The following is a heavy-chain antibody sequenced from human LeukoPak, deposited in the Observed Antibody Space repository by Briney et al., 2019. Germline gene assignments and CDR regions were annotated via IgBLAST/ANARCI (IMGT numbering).Heavy chain of an antibody. D-gene: IGHD3-22*01. J-gene: IGHJ4*02. CDR2: ISGNGVDT. CDR1: GFTFSSKS. Sequence: PGGSLRLSCAASGFTFSSKSMTWVRQAPGKGLEWVSAISGNGVDTFYADSVKGRFTISRDNSRNTLYLQMNSLRAEDTAVYYCARGHSVYYDSSGYYRLDYWGQGTLVTVSS. V-gene: IGHV3-23*01. CDR3: ARGHSVYYDSSGYYRLDY.